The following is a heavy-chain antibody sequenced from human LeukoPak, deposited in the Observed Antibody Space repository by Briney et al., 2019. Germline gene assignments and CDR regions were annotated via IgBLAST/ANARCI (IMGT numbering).Heavy chain of an antibody. CDR2: IYIDGST. J-gene: IGHJ4*02. CDR3: ARDLDSYGSY. V-gene: IGHV3-53*01. CDR1: GFTFSDYY. D-gene: IGHD5-18*01. Sequence: PGGSLRLSCAASGFTFSDYYMSWVRQAPGKGLEWVSVIYIDGSTYYADSVKGRFTISRDNSKNTLFLQMNSLRVDDTAVYYCARDLDSYGSYWGQGTLVTVSS.